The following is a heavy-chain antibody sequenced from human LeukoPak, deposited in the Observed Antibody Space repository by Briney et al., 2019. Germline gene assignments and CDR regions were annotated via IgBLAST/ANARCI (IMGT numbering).Heavy chain of an antibody. CDR1: GFTFSSYA. J-gene: IGHJ4*02. CDR3: ARDPLGTRPGFDY. D-gene: IGHD1-1*01. Sequence: GGSLRLSCAASGFTFSSYAMSWVRQAPGKGLEWVSAISGSGGSTYYADSVKGRFTISRDNPKNTLYLQMNSLRAEDTAVYYCARDPLGTRPGFDYWGQGTLVTVSS. CDR2: ISGSGGST. V-gene: IGHV3-23*01.